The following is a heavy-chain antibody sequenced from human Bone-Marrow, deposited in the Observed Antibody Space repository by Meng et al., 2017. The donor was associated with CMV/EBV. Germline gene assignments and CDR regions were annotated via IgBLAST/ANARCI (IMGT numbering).Heavy chain of an antibody. CDR1: GASIKNYN. V-gene: IGHV4-4*07. J-gene: IGHJ4*02. Sequence: QEPVQEPGPGLVKPSETLSLTCIVSGASIKNYNWNWVRQPAGQGLEWIGLIQVIGHTVYNPSLKSRVTVSLDASKNQFSLTLNSVTAADTATYYCAGSRPGGGACDYWGQGILVTVSS. CDR2: IQVIGHT. D-gene: IGHD3-16*01. CDR3: AGSRPGGGACDY.